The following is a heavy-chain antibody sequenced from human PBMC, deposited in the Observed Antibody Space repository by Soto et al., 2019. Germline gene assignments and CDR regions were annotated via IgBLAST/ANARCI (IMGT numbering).Heavy chain of an antibody. D-gene: IGHD6-13*01. CDR1: GFPCSNYW. CDR2: INSDGSRSST. Sequence: GALRLSCAASGFPCSNYWMHWIRQAPGKGLVWVSEINSDGSRSSTTDADSVKGRFTISRDNVKNTLYLQMNSLRPEKTAGYYCESLSAPFDYWAGGPLVTVSS. J-gene: IGHJ4*02. V-gene: IGHV3-74*03. CDR3: ESLSAPFDY.